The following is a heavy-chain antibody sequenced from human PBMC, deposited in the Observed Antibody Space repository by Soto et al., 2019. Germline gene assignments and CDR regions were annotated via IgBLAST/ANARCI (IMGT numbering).Heavy chain of an antibody. Sequence: EVQLLESGGGLVQPGGSLRLSCAASGFTFNSYAMTWVRQGPGKGLEWVSGISVNGGSTHYAGSVKGRFTISRDNSKNTLSLQMNSLRAEDTAVYYCAKSLLTGTGDAFDIWGQGTMVTVSS. J-gene: IGHJ3*02. CDR2: ISVNGGST. CDR1: GFTFNSYA. CDR3: AKSLLTGTGDAFDI. V-gene: IGHV3-23*01. D-gene: IGHD1-20*01.